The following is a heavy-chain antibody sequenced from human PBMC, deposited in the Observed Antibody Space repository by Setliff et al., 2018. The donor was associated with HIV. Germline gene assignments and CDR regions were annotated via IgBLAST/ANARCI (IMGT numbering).Heavy chain of an antibody. V-gene: IGHV1-18*01. CDR1: GYTFSSYG. D-gene: IGHD3-22*01. CDR2: ISGYNGNT. Sequence: GASVKVSCKASGYTFSSYGISWVRQAPGQGLEWMGWISGYNGNTKYAQKLQGRVTMTTDTSTSTAYMELRSLRSDDTAMYYCARVHYYESSGYYDYWYFDLWGRGTLVTVSS. CDR3: ARVHYYESSGYYDYWYFDL. J-gene: IGHJ2*01.